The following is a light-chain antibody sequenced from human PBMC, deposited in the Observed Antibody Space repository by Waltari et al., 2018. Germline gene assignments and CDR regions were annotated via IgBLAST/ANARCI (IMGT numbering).Light chain of an antibody. CDR3: QQYDRSPRT. J-gene: IGKJ1*01. CDR1: QTVSKDY. V-gene: IGKV3-20*01. Sequence: ENVLTQSPDTLSLSPGERATLSCRASQTVSKDYLSWYQQKPGKPPRLLIYGVSNRATGIPDRFSGSGSGTDFTLTINRLEPEDFAVYYCQQYDRSPRTFGQGTQVDIK. CDR2: GVS.